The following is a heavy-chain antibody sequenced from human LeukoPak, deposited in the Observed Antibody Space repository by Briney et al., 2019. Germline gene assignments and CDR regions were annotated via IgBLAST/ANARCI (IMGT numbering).Heavy chain of an antibody. CDR3: VADLGDYADF. CDR1: GFTFSRYW. D-gene: IGHD4-17*01. Sequence: PGGSLRLSCAASGFTFSRYWMHWVRQAPGEGLVWVSRIKTDGTYTSNADSVKGRFTISRDNAKSTLYLQMNSLKVEDTAAYYCVADLGDYADFWGQGTLVTVSS. J-gene: IGHJ4*02. V-gene: IGHV3-74*01. CDR2: IKTDGTYT.